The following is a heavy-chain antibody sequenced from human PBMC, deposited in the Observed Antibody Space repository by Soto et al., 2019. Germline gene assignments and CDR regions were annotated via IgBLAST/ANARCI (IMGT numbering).Heavy chain of an antibody. CDR1: GFTFSSYA. CDR2: ISGSGGST. CDR3: AKDIPLGPRIAAAGTY. J-gene: IGHJ4*02. D-gene: IGHD6-13*01. V-gene: IGHV3-23*01. Sequence: EVQLLESGGGLVQPGGSLRLSCAASGFTFSSYAMSWVRQASGKGLEWVSAISGSGGSTYYADSVKGRFTISRDNSKNTLYLQMNSLSAEDTAVYYCAKDIPLGPRIAAAGTYWGQGTLVTVSS.